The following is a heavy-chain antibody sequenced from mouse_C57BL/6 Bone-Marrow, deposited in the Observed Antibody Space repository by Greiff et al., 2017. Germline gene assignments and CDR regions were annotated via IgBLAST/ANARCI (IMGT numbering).Heavy chain of an antibody. CDR3: TKGSIINTVVATSY. D-gene: IGHD1-1*01. Sequence: VQLQQSGAELARPGASVKLSCKASGYTFTSYGISWVKQRTGQGLEWIGEISPRSGNTYYNAKFKGKATLTAYKSSSTAYIELRRLTSEASAVYFCTKGSIINTVVATSYWGQGTLVTVAA. CDR1: GYTFTSYG. J-gene: IGHJ3*01. V-gene: IGHV1-81*01. CDR2: ISPRSGNT.